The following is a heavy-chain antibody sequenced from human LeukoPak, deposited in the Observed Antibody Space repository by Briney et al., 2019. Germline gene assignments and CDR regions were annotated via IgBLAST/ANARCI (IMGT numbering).Heavy chain of an antibody. Sequence: PGGSLRLSCAASGFIFSTYAMSWVRQAPGQGLEWVSVISGGSDSTFYADSVKGRFTISRDNSKNTLYLQTNSLRAEDTAVYYCAAGIPSSRNYYFYYWGQGTLVTVSS. V-gene: IGHV3-23*01. CDR1: GFIFSTYA. CDR2: ISGGSDST. J-gene: IGHJ4*02. CDR3: AAGIPSSRNYYFYY. D-gene: IGHD2-2*02.